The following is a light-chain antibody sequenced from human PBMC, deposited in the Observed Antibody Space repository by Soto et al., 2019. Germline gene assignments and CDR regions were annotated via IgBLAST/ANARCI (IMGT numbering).Light chain of an antibody. CDR3: QHLGT. CDR2: GAS. J-gene: IGKJ1*01. CDR1: QSVSSSY. V-gene: IGKV3-20*01. Sequence: IVLTPSPATLSLSPGERATLSCRASQSVSSSYLAWYQQKPGQAPRLLIYGASSRATGIPDRFSGSGSGTDFTLTISRLEPEDFAVYYCQHLGTFGQGTKVDI.